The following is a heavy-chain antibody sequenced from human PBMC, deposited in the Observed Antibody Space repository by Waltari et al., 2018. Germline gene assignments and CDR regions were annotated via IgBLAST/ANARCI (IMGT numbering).Heavy chain of an antibody. J-gene: IGHJ4*02. CDR1: GGSISSSSYY. CDR3: ARVWHSSSWPRFDY. Sequence: QLQLQESGPGLVKPSETLSLTCTVSGGSISSSSYYWGWIRTPPGKGLEWIGSIYYSGSTYYNPSLKSRVTISVDTSKNQFSLKLSSVTAADTAVYYCARVWHSSSWPRFDYWGQGTLVTVSS. CDR2: IYYSGST. V-gene: IGHV4-39*07. D-gene: IGHD6-13*01.